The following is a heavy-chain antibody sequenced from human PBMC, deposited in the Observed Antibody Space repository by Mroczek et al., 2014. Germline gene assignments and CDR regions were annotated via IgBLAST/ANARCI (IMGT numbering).Heavy chain of an antibody. CDR2: IYHSGTT. Sequence: QVQLQQWGPGLVKPSQTLSLTCTVSGGSISSGGYYWTWIRQLPGKGLEWIGYIYHSGTTYYNPSLKSRLIISVDTSKTQFSLKLSSVTAADTAVYYCARDRGVESSYYFDYWGQGTLVTVSS. CDR3: ARDRGVESSYYFDY. D-gene: IGHD3-10*01. J-gene: IGHJ4*02. CDR1: GGSISSGGYY. V-gene: IGHV4-31*03.